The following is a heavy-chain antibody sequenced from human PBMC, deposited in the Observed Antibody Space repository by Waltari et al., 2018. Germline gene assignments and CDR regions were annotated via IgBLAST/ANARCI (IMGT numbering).Heavy chain of an antibody. CDR3: ARGWEFSHYYYYYMDL. CDR1: GYSISNNYY. D-gene: IGHD1-26*01. J-gene: IGHJ6*03. Sequence: QVQLQESGPGLVKPSETLSLICTVSGYSISNNYYWAWIRQSPGKGLEWIGSFYYSGSTSYNPSLKSRVTISVDTSKTQISLKLTSVTAADTAVYYCARGWEFSHYYYYYMDLWGKGTTVTVSS. CDR2: FYYSGST. V-gene: IGHV4-38-2*02.